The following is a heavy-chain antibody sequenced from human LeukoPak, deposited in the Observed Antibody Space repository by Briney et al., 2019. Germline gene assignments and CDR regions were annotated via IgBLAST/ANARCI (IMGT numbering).Heavy chain of an antibody. CDR2: IIAYDGNT. CDR3: ARSDGSNNSFDY. Sequence: ASVKVSCKASGYTFTSYAINWVRQAPGQGLEWMGWIIAYDGNTNYAQKLQGRVTMTTDTSTSTAYMELRSLRSDDTAVYYCARSDGSNNSFDYWGQGTLVTVSS. J-gene: IGHJ4*02. V-gene: IGHV1-18*01. CDR1: GYTFTSYA. D-gene: IGHD1-26*01.